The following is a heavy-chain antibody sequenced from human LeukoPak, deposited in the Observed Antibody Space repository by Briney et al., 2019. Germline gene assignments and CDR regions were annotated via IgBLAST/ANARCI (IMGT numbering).Heavy chain of an antibody. Sequence: GGSLRLSCSASGFTFSSYAMHWVRLAPGKGLEYVSAISSNGGSTYYADSVKGRFTISRDNSKNTLYLQMSSLRPEDTAVYYCVKEGPVLRYFDWLPVLDYWGQGTLVTVSS. V-gene: IGHV3-64D*06. J-gene: IGHJ4*02. CDR1: GFTFSSYA. CDR2: ISSNGGST. D-gene: IGHD3-9*01. CDR3: VKEGPVLRYFDWLPVLDY.